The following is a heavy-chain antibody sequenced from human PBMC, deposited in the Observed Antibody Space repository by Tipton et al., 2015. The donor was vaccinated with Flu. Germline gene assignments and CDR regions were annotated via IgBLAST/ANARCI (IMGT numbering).Heavy chain of an antibody. CDR3: ARDPSLGMPDYFDY. V-gene: IGHV4-59*12. D-gene: IGHD2-2*01. J-gene: IGHJ4*02. Sequence: LRLSCTVSGGSISSYYWNWIRQPPGKGLEWIGYIYNSEYTKYNPSLKSRVTISADTSKKQFSLQLRSVTAADTAVYYCARDPSLGMPDYFDYWGQGTLVTASS. CDR2: IYNSEYT. CDR1: GGSISSYY.